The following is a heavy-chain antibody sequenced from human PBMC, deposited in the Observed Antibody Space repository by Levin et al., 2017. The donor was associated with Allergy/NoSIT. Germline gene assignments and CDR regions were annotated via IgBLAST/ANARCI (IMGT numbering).Heavy chain of an antibody. V-gene: IGHV1-24*01. CDR3: ATASVSIMITFGGFDGAFDI. CDR2: FDPEDGET. CDR1: GYTLTELS. D-gene: IGHD3-16*01. J-gene: IGHJ3*02. Sequence: GESLKISCKVSGYTLTELSMHWVRQAPGKGLEWMGGFDPEDGETIYAQKFQGRVTMTEDTSTDTAYMELSSLRSEDTAVYYCATASVSIMITFGGFDGAFDIWGQGTMVTVSS.